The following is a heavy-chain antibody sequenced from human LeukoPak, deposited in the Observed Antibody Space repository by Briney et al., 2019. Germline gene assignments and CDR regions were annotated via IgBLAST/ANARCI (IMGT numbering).Heavy chain of an antibody. V-gene: IGHV4-39*01. Sequence: PSETLSLTCTVSGGSISSSSYYWGWIRQPPGKGLEWIGSIYYSGSTYYNPSLKSRVTISVDTPKNQFSLKLSSVTAADTAVYYCARQHDILTGFDYWGQGTLVTVSS. CDR1: GGSISSSSYY. CDR3: ARQHDILTGFDY. CDR2: IYYSGST. D-gene: IGHD3-9*01. J-gene: IGHJ4*02.